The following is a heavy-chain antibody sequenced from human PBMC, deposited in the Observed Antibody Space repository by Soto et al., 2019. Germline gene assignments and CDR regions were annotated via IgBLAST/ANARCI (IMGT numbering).Heavy chain of an antibody. D-gene: IGHD6-13*01. Sequence: SETLSLTCTFSGFAISSSKWWSWVRQPPGKGLEWIGEIYQSGSTNYNPSLESRVRMSVDKSRNQFSLKLTSVSAADTAVYYCARASATIAAAAIFDYWGQGTLVTVSS. CDR1: GFAISSSKW. J-gene: IGHJ4*02. V-gene: IGHV4-4*02. CDR3: ARASATIAAAAIFDY. CDR2: IYQSGST.